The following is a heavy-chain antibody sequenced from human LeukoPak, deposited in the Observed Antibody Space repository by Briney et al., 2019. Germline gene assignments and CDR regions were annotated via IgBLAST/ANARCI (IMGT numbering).Heavy chain of an antibody. J-gene: IGHJ3*02. CDR1: GYTFTTYH. CDR2: ISGYNGNT. Sequence: ASVKVSCKASGYTFTTYHINWVRQAPGQGLEWMGWISGYNGNTNYAQKLQGRVTMTTDTATSTAYMEQRSLKSDDTAVYYVESLKNYYDSSGYLVTDAFDIWGQGTMVTVSS. CDR3: ESLKNYYDSSGYLVTDAFDI. D-gene: IGHD3-22*01. V-gene: IGHV1-18*01.